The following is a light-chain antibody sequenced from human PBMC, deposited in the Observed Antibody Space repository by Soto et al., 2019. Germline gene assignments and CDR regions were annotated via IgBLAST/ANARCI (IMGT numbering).Light chain of an antibody. CDR3: QQYNNLPYT. Sequence: IQMTQSPPALSASVGDRVTITCQASQDISIYLNWYQQKPGKAPKLLIYDISNLEIGVPSMFSGSRSATDFTFTLSSLQPEYIATYYCQQYNNLPYTFGQGTKLEIK. CDR2: DIS. J-gene: IGKJ2*01. V-gene: IGKV1-33*01. CDR1: QDISIY.